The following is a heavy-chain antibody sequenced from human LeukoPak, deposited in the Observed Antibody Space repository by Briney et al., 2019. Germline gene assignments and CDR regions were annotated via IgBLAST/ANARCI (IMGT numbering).Heavy chain of an antibody. D-gene: IGHD2-2*01. CDR2: ISAYNGNT. Sequence: GASMKVSCKASGYTFTSYGISWVRQAPGQGLEWMGWISAYNGNTNYAQKLQGRVTMTTDTSTSTAYMELRSLRSDDTAVYYCARSRYCSSTSCRGAYNWFDPWGQGTLVTVSS. CDR1: GYTFTSYG. V-gene: IGHV1-18*01. J-gene: IGHJ5*02. CDR3: ARSRYCSSTSCRGAYNWFDP.